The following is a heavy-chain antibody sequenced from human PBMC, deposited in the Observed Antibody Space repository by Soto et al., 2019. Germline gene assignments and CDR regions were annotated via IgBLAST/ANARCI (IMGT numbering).Heavy chain of an antibody. D-gene: IGHD6-13*01. V-gene: IGHV1-2*04. Sequence: GASVKVSCKASGYIFTGYYLHWVRQAPGQGLEWMGWINPNSGVTKYAQKFQGWVTMTRDTSISTAYMELTRLTSDDTAIYYCARDLSGAAAAGTLSYYFDYWGQGTPVTAPQ. CDR2: INPNSGVT. CDR1: GYIFTGYY. J-gene: IGHJ4*02. CDR3: ARDLSGAAAAGTLSYYFDY.